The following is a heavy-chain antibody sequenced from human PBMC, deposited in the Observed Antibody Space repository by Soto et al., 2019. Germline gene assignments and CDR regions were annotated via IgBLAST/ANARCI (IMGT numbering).Heavy chain of an antibody. J-gene: IGHJ6*02. CDR1: GFTFGDYY. CDR2: ISGSGSTI. D-gene: IGHD2-15*01. Sequence: GGSLRLSCAASGFTFGDYYMSWVRQAPGKGLEWVSYISGSGSTIYYADSVKGRFTISRDNAKNSLYVQMNSLRVEDTAVYYCARARPDIVVVVGATPGYYRMDVWGQGTTVTVPS. V-gene: IGHV3-11*01. CDR3: ARARPDIVVVVGATPGYYRMDV.